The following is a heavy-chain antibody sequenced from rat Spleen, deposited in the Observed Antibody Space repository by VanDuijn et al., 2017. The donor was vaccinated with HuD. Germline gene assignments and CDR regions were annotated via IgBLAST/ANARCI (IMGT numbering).Heavy chain of an antibody. CDR2: ISYDGSST. J-gene: IGHJ3*01. D-gene: IGHD3-4*01. Sequence: EVQLVESGGGXXXPGXXLKLSCXXXGFXXXDXXXAWXXQAPKKGLEWVATISYDGSSTHHRDSVKGRFTISRDNAKSTLYLQMDSLRSEDAATYYCAQPLAYWGQGTLVTVSS. V-gene: IGHV5-7*01. CDR3: AQPLAY. CDR1: GFXXXDXX.